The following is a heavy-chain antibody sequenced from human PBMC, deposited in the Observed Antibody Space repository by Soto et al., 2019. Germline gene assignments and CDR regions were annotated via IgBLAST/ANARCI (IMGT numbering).Heavy chain of an antibody. CDR2: ISSSSSYI. CDR1: GFTFSSYS. D-gene: IGHD2-15*01. V-gene: IGHV3-21*01. Sequence: EVQLVESGGGLVKPGGSLRLSCAASGFTFSSYSMNWVRQAPGKGLEWVSSISSSSSYIYYADSVKGRFTISRDNAKNSLYLQMNSPRAEDTAVYYCASALKPLGYCSGGSCHYGMDVWGQGTTVTVSS. J-gene: IGHJ6*02. CDR3: ASALKPLGYCSGGSCHYGMDV.